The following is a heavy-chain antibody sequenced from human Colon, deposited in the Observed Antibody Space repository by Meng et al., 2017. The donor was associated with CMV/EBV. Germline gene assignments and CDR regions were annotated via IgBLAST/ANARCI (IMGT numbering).Heavy chain of an antibody. CDR1: GYSFTTYG. Sequence: ASVKVSCKASGYSFTTYGISWVRQAPGQGLEWMGWIRTYNGDTNYAQNFQGRLTMTTDRSTSTAYMELTSLKSDDTAVYYCARGVTGTPRALDYWGQGTLVTVSA. J-gene: IGHJ4*02. V-gene: IGHV1-18*01. CDR3: ARGVTGTPRALDY. CDR2: IRTYNGDT. D-gene: IGHD1-7*01.